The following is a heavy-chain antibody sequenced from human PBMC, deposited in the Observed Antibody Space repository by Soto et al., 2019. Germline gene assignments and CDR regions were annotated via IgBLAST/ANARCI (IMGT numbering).Heavy chain of an antibody. V-gene: IGHV4-59*08. CDR3: AREVGTSYHFHMDV. CDR1: GGSISGYS. Sequence: SETLSLTCTVSGGSISGYSWSWIRQPPGKGLEWIGYIYYSGTTNYNPSLKSRVHISVDTSKNNFSLKLSSVTAADTAVYHCAREVGTSYHFHMDVWGKGTTVTVSS. D-gene: IGHD1-1*01. J-gene: IGHJ6*03. CDR2: IYYSGTT.